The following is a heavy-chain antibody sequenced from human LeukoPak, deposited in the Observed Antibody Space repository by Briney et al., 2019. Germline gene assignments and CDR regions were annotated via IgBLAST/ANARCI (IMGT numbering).Heavy chain of an antibody. Sequence: SETLSLTCTVSGGSISSSSYYWGWIRQPPGKGLEWIGSIYYSGSTYYNPSLKSRVTIPVDTSKNQFSLKLSSVAAADTAVYYCARRETMVRGAKLDYWGQGTLVTVSS. V-gene: IGHV4-39*01. CDR3: ARRETMVRGAKLDY. CDR1: GGSISSSSYY. CDR2: IYYSGST. D-gene: IGHD3-10*01. J-gene: IGHJ4*02.